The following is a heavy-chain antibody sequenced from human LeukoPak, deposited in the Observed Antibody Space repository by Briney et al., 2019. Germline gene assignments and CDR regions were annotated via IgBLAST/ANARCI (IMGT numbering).Heavy chain of an antibody. CDR2: IYYSGST. J-gene: IGHJ4*02. CDR3: ASTSLLTSSSSYYFDY. V-gene: IGHV4-59*01. Sequence: SETLSLTCTVSGDSISSYHWSWIRQPPGKGLEWIGYIYYSGSTNYNPSLKSRVTISVDTSRNQFSLKLSSVTAADTAVYYCASTSLLTSSSSYYFDYWGQGTLVTVSS. CDR1: GDSISSYH. D-gene: IGHD6-6*01.